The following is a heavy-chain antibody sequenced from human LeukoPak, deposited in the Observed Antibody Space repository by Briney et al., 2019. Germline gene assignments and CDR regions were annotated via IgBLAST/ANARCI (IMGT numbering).Heavy chain of an antibody. CDR1: GFTFSSYG. D-gene: IGHD3-22*01. CDR3: ARDRSQGFMIVGYHFDY. Sequence: GGSLRLSCAASGFTFSSYGMHWVRQAPGKGLEWVAVIWYDGSNKYYADSVKGRFTISRDNSKNTLYLQMNSLRAEDTAVYYCARDRSQGFMIVGYHFDYWGQGTLVTVSS. J-gene: IGHJ4*02. V-gene: IGHV3-33*01. CDR2: IWYDGSNK.